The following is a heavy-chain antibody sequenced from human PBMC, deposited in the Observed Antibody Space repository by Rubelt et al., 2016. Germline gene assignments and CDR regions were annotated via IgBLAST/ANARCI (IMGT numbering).Heavy chain of an antibody. Sequence: QVQLQESGPGLVKPSETLSLTCTVSGGSISSYYWSWIRQPPGKGLEWIGYIYYSGSTNYNPSLKSRVTISVDTSKNQFSLKLSSVTAADTAVYYCARDQTLYYYYGMDVWGQGTTVTVSS. J-gene: IGHJ6*02. CDR3: ARDQTLYYYYGMDV. V-gene: IGHV4-59*01. CDR2: IYYSGST. CDR1: GGSISSYY.